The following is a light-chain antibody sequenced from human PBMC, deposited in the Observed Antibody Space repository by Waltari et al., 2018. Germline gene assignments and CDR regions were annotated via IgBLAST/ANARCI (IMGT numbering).Light chain of an antibody. CDR1: QSVSSSY. J-gene: IGKJ2*01. V-gene: IGKV3-20*01. CDR2: GAS. Sequence: EIVLTQSPGTLSLSPGERATLSCRASQSVSSSYLAWYQQKPGQAPRLLIYGASTRAPCIPGRFSGSWFWTDFTLTISRLEPEDFAVYYCQQFGDSPLYTFGQGAKLEIK. CDR3: QQFGDSPLYT.